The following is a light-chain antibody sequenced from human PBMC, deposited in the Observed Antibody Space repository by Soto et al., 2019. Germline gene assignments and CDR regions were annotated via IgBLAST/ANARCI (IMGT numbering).Light chain of an antibody. CDR1: QSISSW. CDR3: QQYNSYSPT. V-gene: IGKV1-5*03. J-gene: IGKJ1*01. Sequence: DIQVNQFSFAPFASVGERVTITCRASQSISSWLAWYQQKPGKAPKLLIYKASSLESGVPSRFSGSGSGTEFTLTISCLQPDDSATYYCQQYNSYSPTFGQGTKVDIK. CDR2: KAS.